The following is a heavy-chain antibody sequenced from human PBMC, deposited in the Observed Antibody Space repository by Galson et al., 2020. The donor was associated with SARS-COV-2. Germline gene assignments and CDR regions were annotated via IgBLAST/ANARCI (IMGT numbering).Heavy chain of an antibody. J-gene: IGHJ6*02. CDR2: ITYDGSNK. CDR1: EITFSAYA. CDR3: AREELVGATVYCDCCAIG. D-gene: IGHD1-26*01. V-gene: IGHV3-30*04. Sequence: GGTLRLSCGVPEITFSAYAMHWVRQAPGKGLEGVAAITYDGSNKYYADPVKGRFTISRDNSKNTLNLQRNSLRAEDTAVTACAREELVGATVYCDCCAIGGGQGTTVAFSS.